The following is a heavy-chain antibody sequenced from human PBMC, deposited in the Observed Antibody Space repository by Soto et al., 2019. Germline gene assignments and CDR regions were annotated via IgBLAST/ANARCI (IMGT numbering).Heavy chain of an antibody. CDR2: ISWNSGSI. Sequence: PVGSLRLSCAASGFTFDDYGMHWVRQGPGKGLEWVSGISWNSGSIGYAEFVKGRFTISRDNAEKSLYLQMNSLRAEDTALYFCAKSNNTGWFYFDYWGQGILVTVSS. CDR3: AKSNNTGWFYFDY. CDR1: GFTFDDYG. V-gene: IGHV3-9*01. D-gene: IGHD6-19*01. J-gene: IGHJ4*02.